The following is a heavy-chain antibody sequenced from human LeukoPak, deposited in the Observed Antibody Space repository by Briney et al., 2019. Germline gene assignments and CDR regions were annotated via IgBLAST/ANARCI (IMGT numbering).Heavy chain of an antibody. D-gene: IGHD3-10*01. J-gene: IGHJ4*02. V-gene: IGHV4-30-2*06. CDR2: IYHSGST. CDR3: ARGGDHAVDY. CDR1: GGSISSGGYS. Sequence: SETLSLTCAVSGGSISSGGYSWSWIRQSPGKGLEWIGYIYHSGSTYYNPSLKSRVTISVDRSKNQFSLKLSSVTAADTAVYYCARGGDHAVDYWGQGTLVTVSS.